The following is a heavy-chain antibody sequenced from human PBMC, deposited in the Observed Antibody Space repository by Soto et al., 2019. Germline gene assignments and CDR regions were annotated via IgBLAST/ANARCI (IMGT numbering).Heavy chain of an antibody. CDR3: ARAVRYDFWSGPGSYYGMDV. V-gene: IGHV1-18*01. D-gene: IGHD3-3*01. J-gene: IGHJ6*02. Sequence: ASVKVSCKASGYTFTSYGISWVRQAPGQGLEWMGWISAYNGNTNYAQKLQGRVTITTDTSTSTAYMELRSLRSDDTAVYYCARAVRYDFWSGPGSYYGMDVWGQGTTVTVSS. CDR1: GYTFTSYG. CDR2: ISAYNGNT.